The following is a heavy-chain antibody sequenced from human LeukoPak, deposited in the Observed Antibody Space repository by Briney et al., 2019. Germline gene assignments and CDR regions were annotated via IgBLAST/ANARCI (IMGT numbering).Heavy chain of an antibody. CDR1: GFSFSTYE. Sequence: GGSLRLSCAASGFSFSTYEMNWVRQAPGKGLEWVSYISSSGGTIHYADSLKGRFTISRDNAKNSLYLQMNSLRAEDTSVYYCARVAYTYGFDYWGQGTLVTVSS. J-gene: IGHJ4*02. CDR3: ARVAYTYGFDY. D-gene: IGHD5-18*01. V-gene: IGHV3-48*03. CDR2: ISSSGGTI.